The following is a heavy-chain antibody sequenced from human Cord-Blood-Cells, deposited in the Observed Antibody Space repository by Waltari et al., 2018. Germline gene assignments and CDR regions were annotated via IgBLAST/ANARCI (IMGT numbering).Heavy chain of an antibody. CDR2: IIPIFGTA. J-gene: IGHJ6*02. Sequence: QVQLVQSGAEVKKPGSSVKVPCKASGGPFSSYAISWVRQAPGQGLEWTGGIIPIFGTANYAQKCQGRVTITADKSARTAYMELSSLISEDTAVYYCASGQEIYYYGMDVWGQGTTVTVSS. CDR1: GGPFSSYA. CDR3: ASGQEIYYYGMDV. V-gene: IGHV1-69*06.